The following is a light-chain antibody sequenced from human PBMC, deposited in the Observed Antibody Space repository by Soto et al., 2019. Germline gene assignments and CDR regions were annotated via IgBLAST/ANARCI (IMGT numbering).Light chain of an antibody. Sequence: DIQMTQSPSSLSASVGDRVTITCRASQSISAYLNWYQQKPGKAPKLLISAASTLESGVPSRFSGSGSGTDFTLTISSLQPEDFATYFCPQSYSSHPLTFGGGTKV. V-gene: IGKV1-39*01. CDR2: AAS. J-gene: IGKJ4*02. CDR3: PQSYSSHPLT. CDR1: QSISAY.